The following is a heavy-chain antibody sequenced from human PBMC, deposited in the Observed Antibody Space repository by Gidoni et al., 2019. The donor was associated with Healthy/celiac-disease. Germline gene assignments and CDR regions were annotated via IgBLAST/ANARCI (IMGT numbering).Heavy chain of an antibody. CDR3: ARGGSSVYYYYYMDV. J-gene: IGHJ6*03. CDR1: GFTFLSYS. CDR2: ISSSSSYI. V-gene: IGHV3-21*01. D-gene: IGHD6-6*01. Sequence: EVQLVASGGGLVKPGGSLRLSCAASGFTFLSYSMNWVRQAPGKGLEWVSSISSSSSYIYYADSVKGRFTISRDNAKNSLYLQMNSLRAEDTAVYYCARGGSSVYYYYYMDVWGKGTTVTVSS.